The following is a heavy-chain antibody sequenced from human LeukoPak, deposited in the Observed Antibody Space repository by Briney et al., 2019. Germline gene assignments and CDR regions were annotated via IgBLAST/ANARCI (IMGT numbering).Heavy chain of an antibody. J-gene: IGHJ3*02. V-gene: IGHV2-5*01. CDR2: IYENDEK. Sequence: SGPTLVNPRQTLRLTCTFSGFSFSSGGVGVGWIRQPPGKALEWLGVIYENDEKLYSSSLQNRLTITKDTSRNQVVLTMANMDPVDTATYYCAHRHRGVAADIWGQGTMVTVSS. D-gene: IGHD2-15*01. CDR1: GFSFSSGGVG. CDR3: AHRHRGVAADI.